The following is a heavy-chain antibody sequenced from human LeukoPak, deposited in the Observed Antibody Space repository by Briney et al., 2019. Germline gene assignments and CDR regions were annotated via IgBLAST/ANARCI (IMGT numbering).Heavy chain of an antibody. Sequence: PGGPLRLSCAASVFTFSSYSLNWVRQARGKGLEWVSSISSSSSYIYYADSAKGRFTISRDNAKNSLYLQMNSLRAEDTAVYYCAKGYCTNGVCYLDYWGQGTLVTVSS. CDR3: AKGYCTNGVCYLDY. V-gene: IGHV3-21*01. CDR1: VFTFSSYS. J-gene: IGHJ4*02. CDR2: ISSSSSYI. D-gene: IGHD2-8*01.